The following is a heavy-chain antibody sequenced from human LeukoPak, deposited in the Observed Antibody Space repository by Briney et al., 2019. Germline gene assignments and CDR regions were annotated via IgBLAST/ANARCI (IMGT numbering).Heavy chain of an antibody. CDR1: GFTFSSYG. V-gene: IGHV3-30*02. CDR3: ASATIFGVVIYY. CDR2: IRYDGSNK. Sequence: GGSLRLSCAASGFTFSSYGMHWVRQAPGKGLEWVAFIRYDGSNKYYADSVKGRFTIFRDNSKNTLYLQMNSLRAEDTAVYYCASATIFGVVIYYWGQGTLVTVSS. J-gene: IGHJ4*02. D-gene: IGHD3-3*01.